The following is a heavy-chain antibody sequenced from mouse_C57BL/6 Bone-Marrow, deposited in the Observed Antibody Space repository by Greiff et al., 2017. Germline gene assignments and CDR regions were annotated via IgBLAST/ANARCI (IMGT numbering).Heavy chain of an antibody. CDR3: ARILSGFDY. Sequence: LEESGAELVRPGTSVKMSCKASGYTFTNYWIGWAKQRPGHGLEWIGDIYPGGGCTNYNEKFKGKATLTADKSSSTAYMQFSSLTSEDSAIYYCARILSGFDYGGQGTTLTVSS. CDR1: GYTFTNYW. D-gene: IGHD2-3*01. J-gene: IGHJ2*01. V-gene: IGHV1-63*01. CDR2: IYPGGGCT.